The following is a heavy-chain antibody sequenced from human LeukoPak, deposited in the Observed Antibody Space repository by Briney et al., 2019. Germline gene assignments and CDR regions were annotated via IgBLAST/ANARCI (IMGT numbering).Heavy chain of an antibody. CDR1: GGSISSYY. V-gene: IGHV4-59*01. CDR2: IYYSGST. Sequence: SETLSLTCTVSGGSISSYYWSWIRQPPGKGLEWIGYIYYSGSTNHNPSLKSRVTISVDTSKNQFSLKLSSVTAADTAVYYCARVEVVTRYFDLWGRGTLVTVSS. CDR3: ARVEVVTRYFDL. D-gene: IGHD4-23*01. J-gene: IGHJ2*01.